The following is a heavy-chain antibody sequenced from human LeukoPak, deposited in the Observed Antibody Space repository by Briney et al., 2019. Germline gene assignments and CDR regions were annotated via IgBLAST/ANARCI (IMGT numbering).Heavy chain of an antibody. J-gene: IGHJ3*02. CDR1: GFTFNTYG. CDR3: VRERAPYDAFDI. Sequence: PGGSLRLSCAASGFTFNTYGMHWVRQAPGKGLEWVAVVWREGKNQLYADSVRGRFIVSRDNSKNTLYVQMNSLRVEDTALYYCVRERAPYDAFDIWGQGTMVTVSS. CDR2: VWREGKNQ. V-gene: IGHV3-33*01.